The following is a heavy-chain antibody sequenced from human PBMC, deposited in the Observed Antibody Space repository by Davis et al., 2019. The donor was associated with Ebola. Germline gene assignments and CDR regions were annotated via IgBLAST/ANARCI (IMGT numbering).Heavy chain of an antibody. CDR2: ISYDGTQA. J-gene: IGHJ5*02. V-gene: IGHV3-30*18. CDR1: GFTFRSYG. D-gene: IGHD3-3*01. CDR3: AKEGKVWVQEWLIRYNWFDR. Sequence: GESLKISCAASGFTFRSYGMHWVRQSPGKGLDWVAGISYDGTQAYYADSVKGRFTISRDTSKSTVYLQMNGLRTEDTAVYSCAKEGKVWVQEWLIRYNWFDRWGQGTLVTVSS.